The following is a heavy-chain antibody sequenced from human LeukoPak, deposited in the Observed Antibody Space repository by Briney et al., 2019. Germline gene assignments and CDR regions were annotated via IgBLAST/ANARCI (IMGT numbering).Heavy chain of an antibody. Sequence: SETLSLTCTLSGGSISTYYWSWVRQPPGKGLEWIGYIYYTGSTDYNPSLKSRVTMSVDTSKNQFSLKLSSVTAADTAAYSCARGSVRGEFDPWGQGTLVTVSS. CDR3: ARGSVRGEFDP. J-gene: IGHJ5*02. V-gene: IGHV4-59*01. CDR2: IYYTGST. CDR1: GGSISTYY. D-gene: IGHD3-10*01.